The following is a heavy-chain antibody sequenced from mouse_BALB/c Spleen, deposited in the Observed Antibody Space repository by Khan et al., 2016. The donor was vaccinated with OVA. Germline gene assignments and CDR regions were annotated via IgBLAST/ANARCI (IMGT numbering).Heavy chain of an antibody. Sequence: EVQLQESGPGLVKPSQSLSLTCTVTGYSITSDYAWNWIRQFPGNKLEWMGYISYSGSTSYNPTLKSRISITRDKSKNQFFLQLNSETSEDTATYYCARRNYYVYAMDYWGQGTSVTVSS. CDR1: GYSITSDYA. J-gene: IGHJ4*01. V-gene: IGHV3-2*02. CDR3: ARRNYYVYAMDY. D-gene: IGHD1-1*01. CDR2: ISYSGST.